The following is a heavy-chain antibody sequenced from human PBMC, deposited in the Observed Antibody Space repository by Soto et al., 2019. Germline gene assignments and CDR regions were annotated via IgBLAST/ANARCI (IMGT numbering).Heavy chain of an antibody. CDR2: ISGSGSTK. CDR1: GFTFSSYE. CDR3: ARVSAAYGMDV. Sequence: EVQLVESGGGLVQPGGSLRLSCAASGFTFSSYEMNWVRQAPGKGLEWVSYISGSGSTKYYADSVRGRFTISRDNAKNSLYLQMNSLRAEDTALYYCARVSAAYGMDVWGQGTTVTVSS. J-gene: IGHJ6*02. V-gene: IGHV3-48*03. D-gene: IGHD2-2*01.